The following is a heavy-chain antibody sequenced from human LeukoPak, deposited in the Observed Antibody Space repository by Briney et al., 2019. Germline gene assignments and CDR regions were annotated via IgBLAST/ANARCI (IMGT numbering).Heavy chain of an antibody. Sequence: PGGSLRLSCAASGFTFDDYAMHWVRQAPGKGLEWVSGISWNSGSIGYADSVKGRFTISRDNAKNSLYLQMNSLRAEDTALYYCAKDIVTAVAGTSGFDYWGQGTLVTVSS. CDR1: GFTFDDYA. D-gene: IGHD6-19*01. CDR3: AKDIVTAVAGTSGFDY. CDR2: ISWNSGSI. V-gene: IGHV3-9*01. J-gene: IGHJ4*02.